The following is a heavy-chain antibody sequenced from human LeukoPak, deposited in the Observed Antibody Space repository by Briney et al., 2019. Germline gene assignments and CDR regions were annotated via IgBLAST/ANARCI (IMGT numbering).Heavy chain of an antibody. V-gene: IGHV1-8*03. CDR2: MNPNSGNT. CDR1: GYTFTSYD. Sequence: ASVKVSCKASGYTFTSYDNNWVRQATGQGLEWMGWMNPNSGNTGYAQKFQGRVTITRNTSISTAYMELSSLRSEDTAVYYCARGEFRHQLLSLYYYYYMDVWGKGTTVTVPS. D-gene: IGHD2-2*01. J-gene: IGHJ6*03. CDR3: ARGEFRHQLLSLYYYYYMDV.